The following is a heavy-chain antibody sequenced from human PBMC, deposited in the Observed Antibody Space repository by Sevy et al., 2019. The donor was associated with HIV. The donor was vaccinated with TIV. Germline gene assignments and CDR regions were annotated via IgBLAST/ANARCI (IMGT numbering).Heavy chain of an antibody. D-gene: IGHD3-10*01. CDR2: ISDYNGYT. Sequence: ASVKVSCKASGYTFSRYGISWVRQAPGQGLEWMGWISDYNGYTNYAHKFQGRVTMSTETSTIKAYMELRSLRLDDTAVYFCAREGYYYRSGTYRPPNYYGMDVWGQGTAVTVSS. V-gene: IGHV1-18*01. J-gene: IGHJ6*02. CDR1: GYTFSRYG. CDR3: AREGYYYRSGTYRPPNYYGMDV.